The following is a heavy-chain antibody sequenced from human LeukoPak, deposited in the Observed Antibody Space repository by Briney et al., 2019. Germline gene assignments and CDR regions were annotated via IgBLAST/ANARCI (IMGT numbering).Heavy chain of an antibody. CDR3: TRRYNYDSSGYYYVRDAFDI. CDR2: IRSKAYGGTT. Sequence: GGSLRLSCTASGFPFGDYVMSWVRQAPGKGLEWVGFIRSKAYGGTTKNAASVKGRFTISRDDSRSIAYLQMNSLKTEDTAVYYCTRRYNYDSSGYYYVRDAFDIWGQGIMVTVSS. D-gene: IGHD3-22*01. J-gene: IGHJ3*02. V-gene: IGHV3-49*04. CDR1: GFPFGDYV.